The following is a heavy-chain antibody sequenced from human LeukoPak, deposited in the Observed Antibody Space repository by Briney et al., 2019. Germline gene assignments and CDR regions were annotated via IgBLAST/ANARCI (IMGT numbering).Heavy chain of an antibody. CDR2: LYASGST. V-gene: IGHV4-61*02. J-gene: IGHJ6*03. D-gene: IGHD1-14*01. CDR1: GGSISSGSYY. Sequence: SQTLSLTCTVSGGSISSGSYYWSWIRQPAGKGLEWIGRLYASGSTYYNPSLKSRVTISVDTSKNQFSLKLSSVTAADTAVYYCARRNAYYYYMDVWGKGTTVTISS. CDR3: ARRNAYYYYMDV.